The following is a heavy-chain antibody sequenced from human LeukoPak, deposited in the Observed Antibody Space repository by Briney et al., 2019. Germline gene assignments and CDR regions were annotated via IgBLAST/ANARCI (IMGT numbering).Heavy chain of an antibody. CDR1: GYTFTSHD. CDR2: MNPNSGNT. D-gene: IGHD3-10*01. Sequence: ASVKVSCRASGYTFTSHDINWVRQATGQGLEWMGWMNPNSGNTGYAQKFQGRVTMTRNTSISTAYMELSSLRSEDTAVYYCARVTYYYGSGSYGNWFDPWGQGTLVTVSS. CDR3: ARVTYYYGSGSYGNWFDP. J-gene: IGHJ5*02. V-gene: IGHV1-8*01.